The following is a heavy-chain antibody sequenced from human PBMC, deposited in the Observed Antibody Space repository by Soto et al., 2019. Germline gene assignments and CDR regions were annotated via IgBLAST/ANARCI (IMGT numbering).Heavy chain of an antibody. J-gene: IGHJ6*02. CDR2: MHYGGNS. D-gene: IGHD3-10*01. Sequence: PSETLSLTCSVSGGSISSYYCSWFRQPPGKGLEWIGHMHYGGNSDYNPSLRSRFTISRDNAKTSLYLQMNSLRAEDTALYYCAKDRGSGSYAANYQYYGMDVWGQGTTVTVSS. V-gene: IGHV4-59*01. CDR1: GGSISSYY. CDR3: AKDRGSGSYAANYQYYGMDV.